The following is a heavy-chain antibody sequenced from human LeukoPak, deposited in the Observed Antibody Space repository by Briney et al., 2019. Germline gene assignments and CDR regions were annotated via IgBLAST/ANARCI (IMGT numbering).Heavy chain of an antibody. D-gene: IGHD3-22*01. CDR3: ARMVVVIMGLDY. CDR2: IYYSGST. J-gene: IGHJ4*02. CDR1: GGSISSSSYY. V-gene: IGHV4-39*01. Sequence: PSETLSLTCTVSGGSISSSSYYWGWIRQPPGKGLEWIGSIYYSGSTYYNPSLKSRVTISVDTSKNQFSLKLSSVTAADTAVYYCARMVVVIMGLDYWGQGTLVTVSS.